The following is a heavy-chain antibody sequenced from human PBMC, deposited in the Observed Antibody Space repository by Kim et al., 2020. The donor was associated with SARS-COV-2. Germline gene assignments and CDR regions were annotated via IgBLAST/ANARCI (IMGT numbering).Heavy chain of an antibody. Sequence: YAQKFQGRVTMTRDTSTSTVYMELSSLRSEDTAVYYCARTPRSSSSAFDILGQGTMVTVSS. V-gene: IGHV1-46*01. CDR3: ARTPRSSSSAFDI. D-gene: IGHD6-13*01. J-gene: IGHJ3*02.